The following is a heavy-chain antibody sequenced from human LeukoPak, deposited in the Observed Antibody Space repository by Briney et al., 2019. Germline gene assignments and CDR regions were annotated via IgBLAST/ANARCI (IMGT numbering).Heavy chain of an antibody. V-gene: IGHV3-30*02. CDR1: GVTFSSYG. Sequence: GGSLRLSCVASGVTFSSYGMHWVRQAPGKGLEWVAFIRYDGSNEYYIDSVKGRFTISRDNAKNSLYLQMNSLRAEDTAVYYCARDNQGYSGYVGRGSFDYWGQGTLVTVSS. CDR3: ARDNQGYSGYVGRGSFDY. J-gene: IGHJ4*02. D-gene: IGHD5-12*01. CDR2: IRYDGSNE.